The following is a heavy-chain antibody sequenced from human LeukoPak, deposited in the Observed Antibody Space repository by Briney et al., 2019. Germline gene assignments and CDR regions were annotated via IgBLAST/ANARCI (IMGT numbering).Heavy chain of an antibody. CDR2: IKSKSDGETT. CDR1: GFTFSSYS. Sequence: GGSLRLSCAASGFTFSSYSMNWVRQAPGKGLEWVGRIKSKSDGETTDYAAPVKGRFTISRDDLDKMVYLQMDSLKTEDTAIYYCTTDWGLPNCGGDCYLPWGQGTLVTVSS. J-gene: IGHJ5*02. V-gene: IGHV3-15*01. CDR3: TTDWGLPNCGGDCYLP. D-gene: IGHD2-21*02.